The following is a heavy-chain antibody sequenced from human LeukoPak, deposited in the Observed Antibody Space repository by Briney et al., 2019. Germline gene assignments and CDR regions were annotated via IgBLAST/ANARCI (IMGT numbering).Heavy chain of an antibody. CDR1: GGSFSGYY. V-gene: IGHV4-34*01. J-gene: IGHJ3*02. CDR2: INHSGST. Sequence: SETLSLTCAVYGGSFSGYYWSWIRQPPGKGLEWIGEINHSGSTNYNPSLKSRVTISVDTSKNQFSLKLSSVTAADTAVYYCARERGVVVVAATHDAFDIWGQGTMVTVSS. D-gene: IGHD2-15*01. CDR3: ARERGVVVVAATHDAFDI.